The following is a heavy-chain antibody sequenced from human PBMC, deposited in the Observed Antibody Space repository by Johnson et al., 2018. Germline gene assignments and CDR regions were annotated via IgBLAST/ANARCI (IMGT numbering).Heavy chain of an antibody. J-gene: IGHJ1*01. CDR1: GFSFSNYA. Sequence: QVQLVQSGGGVVHPGTSLRLSCAASGFSFSNYAMHWVRQAPGKGLECVAVISFDGSKKYYADSVKGRFTLSRDNSERTLYLQMNSLRTEETAVYYCAKGGRRNYEDIYEYFQDWGQGTLVTVSS. V-gene: IGHV3-30*18. D-gene: IGHD1-7*01. CDR2: ISFDGSKK. CDR3: AKGGRRNYEDIYEYFQD.